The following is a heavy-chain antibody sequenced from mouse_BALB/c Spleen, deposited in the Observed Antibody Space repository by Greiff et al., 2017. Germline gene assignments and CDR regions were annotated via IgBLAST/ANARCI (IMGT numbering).Heavy chain of an antibody. CDR1: GFTFSSYA. CDR2: ISSGGSYT. J-gene: IGHJ3*01. V-gene: IGHV5-9-3*01. Sequence: EVHLVESGGGLVKPGGSLKLSCAASGFTFSSYAMSWVRQTPEKRLEWVATISSGGSYTYYPHSVKGRFTISRDKAKNTLYLQMSRLRSEDTAMYYCARGGGFAYRGEGTLVTVSA. CDR3: ARGGGFAY.